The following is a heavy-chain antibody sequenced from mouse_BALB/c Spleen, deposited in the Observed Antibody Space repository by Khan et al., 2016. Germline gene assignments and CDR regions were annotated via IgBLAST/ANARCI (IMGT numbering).Heavy chain of an antibody. Sequence: QVQLQQSGAELVKPGASVKMSCKASGYTFTTYWMQWVKQRSGQGLEWIGYINPNSGYTKYNQKFKGKATLTADKSSSTAYIQLSSLTSEDSAVYYCAGHYRDAFDYWGQGTTLTVSS. J-gene: IGHJ2*01. CDR2: INPNSGYT. D-gene: IGHD2-14*01. V-gene: IGHV1-7*01. CDR1: GYTFTTYW. CDR3: AGHYRDAFDY.